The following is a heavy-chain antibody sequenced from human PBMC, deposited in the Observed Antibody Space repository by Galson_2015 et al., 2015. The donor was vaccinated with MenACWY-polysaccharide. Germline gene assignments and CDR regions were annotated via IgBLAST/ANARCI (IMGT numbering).Heavy chain of an antibody. CDR3: TKAGAKYCSGSSCYFNWFDP. CDR2: INADGSAT. D-gene: IGHD2-15*01. J-gene: IGHJ5*02. CDR1: GFSFNTYW. V-gene: IGHV3-74*01. Sequence: SLRLSCAASGFSFNTYWMHWVRHAPGKGLVWVSRINADGSATGYADSVRGRFTISRDTAKNTLYLEMNSLRAEDTAVYYCTKAGAKYCSGSSCYFNWFDPWGQGTRVTVSS.